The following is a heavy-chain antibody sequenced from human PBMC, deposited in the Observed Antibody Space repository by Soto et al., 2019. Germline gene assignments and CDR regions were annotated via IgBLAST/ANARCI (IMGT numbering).Heavy chain of an antibody. CDR1: VYSFTSYW. Sequence: PGGSLKISCKGSVYSFTSYWISWVRQMPGKGLEWMGRIDPSDSYTNYSPSFQGHVTISADKSISTAYLQWSSLKASDTAMYYCARRRMGSSGWYGYYGMDVWGQGTTVTVSS. V-gene: IGHV5-10-1*01. J-gene: IGHJ6*02. D-gene: IGHD6-19*01. CDR3: ARRRMGSSGWYGYYGMDV. CDR2: IDPSDSYT.